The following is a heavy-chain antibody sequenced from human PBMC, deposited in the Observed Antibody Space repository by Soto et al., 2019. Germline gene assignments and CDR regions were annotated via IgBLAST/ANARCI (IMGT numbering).Heavy chain of an antibody. CDR3: PRDASRDSSARGWFDP. Sequence: GGSLRLSCAASGFTFRSFTMNWVRQAPGKGLEWVSTISSNSAYIYYTDALRGRFTISRDNAKNSLHLQMNSLRAEDTAVYYCPRDASRDSSARGWFDPWGPGPLATASS. D-gene: IGHD6-13*01. CDR1: GFTFRSFT. V-gene: IGHV3-21*01. CDR2: ISSNSAYI. J-gene: IGHJ5*02.